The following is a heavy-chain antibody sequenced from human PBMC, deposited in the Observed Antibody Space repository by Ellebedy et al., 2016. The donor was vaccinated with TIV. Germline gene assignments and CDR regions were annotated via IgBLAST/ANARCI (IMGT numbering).Heavy chain of an antibody. CDR2: FSHTGSN. Sequence: MPSEILSLTCGVSGASFSGSDWNWIRQSPGKGLEWIGEFSHTGSNIYNPSLGGRITISVDTAKNQFSLTLKSVTAADTAVYYCARGYYFDHWGQGTLVIVSS. CDR1: GASFSGSD. V-gene: IGHV4-34*01. CDR3: ARGYYFDH. J-gene: IGHJ4*02.